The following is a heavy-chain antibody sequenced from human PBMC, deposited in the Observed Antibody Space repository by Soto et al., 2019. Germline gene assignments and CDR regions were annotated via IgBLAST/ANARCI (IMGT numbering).Heavy chain of an antibody. CDR3: ASFYYDSSGYYDNYYYYGMDV. J-gene: IGHJ6*02. Sequence: PGESLKISCKGSGYSFTSYWISWVRQMPGKGLEWMGRIDPSDSYTNYSPSFQGHVTISADKSISTAYLQWSSLKASDTAMYYCASFYYDSSGYYDNYYYYGMDVWGQGTTVTVSS. CDR1: GYSFTSYW. D-gene: IGHD3-22*01. CDR2: IDPSDSYT. V-gene: IGHV5-10-1*01.